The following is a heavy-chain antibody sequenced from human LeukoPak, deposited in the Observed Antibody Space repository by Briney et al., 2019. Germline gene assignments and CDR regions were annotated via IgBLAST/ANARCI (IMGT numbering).Heavy chain of an antibody. CDR1: GFTFSSYG. Sequence: PGGSLRLSCAASGFTFSSYGMHWVRQAPGKGLEWVAVIWYDGSNKYYADSVKGRFTISRDNSKNTLYLQMNSLRAEDTAVYYCARDRGVRGVMLNWFDPWGQGTLVTVSS. J-gene: IGHJ5*02. CDR3: ARDRGVRGVMLNWFDP. V-gene: IGHV3-33*01. CDR2: IWYDGSNK. D-gene: IGHD3-10*01.